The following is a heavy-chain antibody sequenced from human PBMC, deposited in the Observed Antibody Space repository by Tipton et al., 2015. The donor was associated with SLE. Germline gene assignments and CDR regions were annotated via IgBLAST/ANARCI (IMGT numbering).Heavy chain of an antibody. J-gene: IGHJ6*02. CDR2: ISSDARKI. D-gene: IGHD3-10*01. Sequence: SLRLSCAASGFMFSSFALHWVRQAPGKGLDWVATISSDARKIFYAASVEGRVTISRDSSKNSLYLQMDSLRTEETAVYYCARRVGSYYGMDVWCQGTTVTVSS. CDR3: ARRVGSYYGMDV. CDR1: GFMFSSFA. V-gene: IGHV3-30*01.